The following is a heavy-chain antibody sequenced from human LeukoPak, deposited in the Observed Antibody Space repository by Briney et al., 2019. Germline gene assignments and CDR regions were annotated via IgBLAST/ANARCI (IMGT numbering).Heavy chain of an antibody. J-gene: IGHJ4*02. Sequence: GGSLRLSCAASGFIFSNAWMNWVRKAPGKGLEWVGRIKSKTDGGTTDYAAPVKGRFIISRDDSKNTLYLQMNSLKTEDTALYYCTTVYLTGEGNDYWGQGTLVTVSS. V-gene: IGHV3-15*07. CDR1: GFIFSNAW. CDR3: TTVYLTGEGNDY. D-gene: IGHD3-9*01. CDR2: IKSKTDGGTT.